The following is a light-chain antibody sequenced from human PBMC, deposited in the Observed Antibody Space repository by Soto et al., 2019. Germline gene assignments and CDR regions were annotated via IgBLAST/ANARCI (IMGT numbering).Light chain of an antibody. CDR1: SSDVGGYNY. CDR3: TSYAGGNYV. Sequence: QSALTQPPSASGSPGQTVTISCTGTSSDVGGYNYVSWYQQNPGKVPKLMIYEVNKRPSGVPDRFSGSNSGNTASLTVSGLQAEDEAYYYCTSYAGGNYVFGTGTKLTVL. J-gene: IGLJ1*01. V-gene: IGLV2-8*01. CDR2: EVN.